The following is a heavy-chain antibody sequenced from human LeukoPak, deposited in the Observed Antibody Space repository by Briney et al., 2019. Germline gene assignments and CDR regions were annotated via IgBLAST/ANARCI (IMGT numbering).Heavy chain of an antibody. CDR1: GFTVSSNY. Sequence: PGGSLRLSCAAPGFTVSSNYMCWVRDAPGEGLEWVSVIYSGGSTYYADSVKGRFTISRDNSKNTLYLQMNSLRAEDTAVYYCGRGDSSGYCFDYWGQGTLVTVSS. V-gene: IGHV3-66*02. CDR3: GRGDSSGYCFDY. J-gene: IGHJ4*02. CDR2: IYSGGST. D-gene: IGHD3-22*01.